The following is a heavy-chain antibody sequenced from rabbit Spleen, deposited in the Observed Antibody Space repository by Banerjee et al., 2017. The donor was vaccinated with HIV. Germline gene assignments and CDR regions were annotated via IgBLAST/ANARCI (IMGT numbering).Heavy chain of an antibody. J-gene: IGHJ4*02. CDR3: GRRSSAGNSAINT. CDR2: IYVGSGGSS. D-gene: IGHD8-1*01. CDR1: GFSFSSSYY. Sequence: QSLEESGGDLVKPGASLTLTCTASGFSFSSSYYMCWVRQAPGKGLEWIACIYVGSGGSSYYASWAKGRFTISKTSSTTVTLQMTSLTAADTATYFCGRRSSAGNSAINTWGPGTLVTVS. V-gene: IGHV1S40*01.